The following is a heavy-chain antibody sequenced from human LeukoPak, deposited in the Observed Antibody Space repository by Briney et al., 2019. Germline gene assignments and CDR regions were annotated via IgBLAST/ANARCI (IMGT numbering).Heavy chain of an antibody. V-gene: IGHV1-18*01. CDR2: ISSNTGDT. CDR3: ARDVSRGYMDY. CDR1: GYIFTDYG. Sequence: GASVRVSCRASGYIFTDYGITWVRQAPGQGLDWMGWISSNTGDTVYAENVRGRVTMTTDTSTSTAYMDLTSLTSDDTALYYCARDVSRGYMDYWGQGSLVTVSS. J-gene: IGHJ4*02.